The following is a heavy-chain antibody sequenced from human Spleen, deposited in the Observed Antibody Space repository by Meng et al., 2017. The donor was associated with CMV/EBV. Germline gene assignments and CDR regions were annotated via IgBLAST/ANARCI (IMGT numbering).Heavy chain of an antibody. CDR2: INHGGVT. V-gene: IGHV4-34*01. Sequence: SQTLSLTCGVYGGSFSGYYWTWIRQPPGKGLEWIGEINHGGVTHYNSSLNSRVTISLDTSKKRFSLRLTSVTAADTAVYYCQAGDSSGYPRFDYWGQGTLVTVSS. D-gene: IGHD3-22*01. CDR3: QAGDSSGYPRFDY. J-gene: IGHJ4*02. CDR1: GGSFSGYY.